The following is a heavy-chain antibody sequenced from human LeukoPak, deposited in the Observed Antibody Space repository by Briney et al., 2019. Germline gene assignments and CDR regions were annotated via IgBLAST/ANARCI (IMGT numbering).Heavy chain of an antibody. J-gene: IGHJ4*02. CDR2: INPNSGGT. V-gene: IGHV1-2*02. CDR3: ARLSYCGGDCYSFGY. Sequence: ASVKVSGKASGYTFTGYYMHWVRQAPGQGLEWMGWINPNSGGTNYAQKFQGRVTMTRDTSISTAYMELSRLRSDDTAVYYCARLSYCGGDCYSFGYWGQGTLVTVSS. CDR1: GYTFTGYY. D-gene: IGHD2-21*02.